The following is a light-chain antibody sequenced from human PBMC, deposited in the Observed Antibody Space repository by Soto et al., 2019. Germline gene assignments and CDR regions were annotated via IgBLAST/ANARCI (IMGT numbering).Light chain of an antibody. J-gene: IGKJ2*01. Sequence: EIVMTQSPATLSVSQGERATLSCRASQSVSSNLAWYRQKPGQSPRLLIFGASTRATGIPARFSGSESGTDFTLTISRLEPEDFAVYYCQQYDNSPLYTFGQGTKVDIK. V-gene: IGKV3-15*01. CDR2: GAS. CDR1: QSVSSN. CDR3: QQYDNSPLYT.